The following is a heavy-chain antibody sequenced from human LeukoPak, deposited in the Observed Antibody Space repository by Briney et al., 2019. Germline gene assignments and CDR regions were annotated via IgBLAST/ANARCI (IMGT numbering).Heavy chain of an antibody. V-gene: IGHV4-59*01. Sequence: SETLSLTCTVSGGSISSYYWSWIRQPPGKGLEWIGYIYYSGSTNYNPSLKSRVTISVDTSKNQFSLKLSSVTAADTAVYYYAREEVVDGYKFLDYWGQGTLVTVSS. CDR3: AREEVVDGYKFLDY. CDR1: GGSISSYY. J-gene: IGHJ4*02. D-gene: IGHD5-24*01. CDR2: IYYSGST.